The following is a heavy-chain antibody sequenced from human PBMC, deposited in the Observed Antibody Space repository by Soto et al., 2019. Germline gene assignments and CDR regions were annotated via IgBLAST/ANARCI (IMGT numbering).Heavy chain of an antibody. CDR2: TYYRSKWYT. CDR3: ARASGGASSTVDY. V-gene: IGHV6-1*01. Sequence: SQALSLTCSISGDRVSGNSAAWNWIRQSPSRGLEWLGRTYYRSKWYTDYAVSVKSRITINPDTSKNQFSLQLNSVAPEDSAVDYCARASGGASSTVDYWGQGTLVTVSS. D-gene: IGHD1-26*01. CDR1: GDRVSGNSAA. J-gene: IGHJ4*02.